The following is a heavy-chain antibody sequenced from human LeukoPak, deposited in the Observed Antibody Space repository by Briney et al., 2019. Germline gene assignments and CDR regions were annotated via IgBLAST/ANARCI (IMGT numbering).Heavy chain of an antibody. CDR1: GGSISSSNW. Sequence: SGTLSLTCAVSGGSISSSNWWSWVRQPPGKGLEWIGEIYHSGSTNYNPSLKSRVTISVDTSKNQFSLKLSSVTAADTAVYYCARDPRSSGYCSGGSCSDWFDPWGQGTLVTVSS. CDR2: IYHSGST. V-gene: IGHV4-4*02. J-gene: IGHJ5*02. D-gene: IGHD2-15*01. CDR3: ARDPRSSGYCSGGSCSDWFDP.